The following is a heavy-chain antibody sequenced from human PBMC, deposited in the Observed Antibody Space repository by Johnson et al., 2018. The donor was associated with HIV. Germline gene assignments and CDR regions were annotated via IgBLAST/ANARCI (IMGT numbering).Heavy chain of an antibody. CDR2: INWNGGST. CDR3: ARGRISMKVVDLRGGGFDI. CDR1: GFTFDDYG. Sequence: VQLVESGGGLVQPGGSLRLSCAASGFTFDDYGMSWVSQAPGKGLEWVSGINWNGGSTGYADSVKGRFTISRDNSNNTMYLQMNSLRVEDTAVYLCARGRISMKVVDLRGGGFDIWGQGTKVTVSS. V-gene: IGHV3-20*01. J-gene: IGHJ3*02. D-gene: IGHD3-22*01.